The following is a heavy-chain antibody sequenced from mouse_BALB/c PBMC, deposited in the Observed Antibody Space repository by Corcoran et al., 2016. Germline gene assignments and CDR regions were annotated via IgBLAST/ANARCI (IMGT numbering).Heavy chain of an antibody. CDR3: ARFYYDDRDFDY. CDR2: INTYTGEP. V-gene: IGHV9-3-1*01. J-gene: IGHJ2*01. D-gene: IGHD2-4*01. CDR1: GYTFTNYG. Sequence: QIQLVQSGPELKKPGETVKISCKASGYTFTNYGMNWVKQAPGKGLKWMGWINTYTGEPTYADDFTGRFAFSLETSASTAYLQINNLKNEDTATYFCARFYYDDRDFDYGGQGTTLTVSS.